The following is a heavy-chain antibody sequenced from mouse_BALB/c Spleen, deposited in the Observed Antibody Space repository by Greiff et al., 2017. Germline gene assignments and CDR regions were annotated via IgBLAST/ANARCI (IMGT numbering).Heavy chain of an antibody. CDR1: GYSITSGYY. J-gene: IGHJ2*01. Sequence: EVQLVESGPGLVKPSQSLSLTCSVTGYSITSGYYWNWIRQFPGNKLEWMGYISYDGSNNYNPSLKNRISITRDTSKNQFFLKLNSVTTEDTATYYCARGISYYGSSYDYFDYWGQGTTLTVSS. CDR3: ARGISYYGSSYDYFDY. CDR2: ISYDGSN. V-gene: IGHV3-6*02. D-gene: IGHD1-1*01.